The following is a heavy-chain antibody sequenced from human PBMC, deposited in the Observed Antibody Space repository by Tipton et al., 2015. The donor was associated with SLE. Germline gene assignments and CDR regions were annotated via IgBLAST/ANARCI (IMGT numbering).Heavy chain of an antibody. D-gene: IGHD3-10*01. CDR3: ATSRPWGVITQYFHH. V-gene: IGHV4-31*03. J-gene: IGHJ1*01. Sequence: TLSLTCTVSGGPLNHGGYYRNYIRQHPGEGLEWIGHITYSGHTLYNPSLQSRVTISVDTSNNQFSLKLTSVTAADTAVYFCATSRPWGVITQYFHHWGQGIVVIVS. CDR1: GGPLNHGGYY. CDR2: ITYSGHT.